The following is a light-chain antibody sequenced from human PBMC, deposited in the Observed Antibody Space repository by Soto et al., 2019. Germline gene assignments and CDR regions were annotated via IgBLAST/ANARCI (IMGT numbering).Light chain of an antibody. CDR3: QQYENWPPVT. CDR1: QSVSSSY. CDR2: GAS. V-gene: IGKV3-20*01. Sequence: EIVLTQSPGTLSLSPGEGATLSCRASQSVSSSYLAWYQQKPGQAPRLLIYGASSRATGIPDRFSGSGSGTDFTLTISSLQVEDSAVYFCQQYENWPPVTFGGGTKVDIK. J-gene: IGKJ4*01.